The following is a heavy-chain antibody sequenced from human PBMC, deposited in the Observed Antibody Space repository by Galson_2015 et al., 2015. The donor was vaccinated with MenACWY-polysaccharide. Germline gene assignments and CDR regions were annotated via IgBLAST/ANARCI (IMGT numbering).Heavy chain of an antibody. J-gene: IGHJ4*02. CDR3: ARGRKVYLYNYDGPGSKFDY. CDR1: AESFSGYY. V-gene: IGHV4-34*01. CDR2: INHSGGT. D-gene: IGHD3-22*01. Sequence: ETLSLTCAVNAESFSGYYWSWIRQSPGKGLEYIGEINHSGGTDYNPSLRSRVTISVDTSKQQIYLKVTSVAAADTAVYYCARGRKVYLYNYDGPGSKFDYWGQGILVTVSS.